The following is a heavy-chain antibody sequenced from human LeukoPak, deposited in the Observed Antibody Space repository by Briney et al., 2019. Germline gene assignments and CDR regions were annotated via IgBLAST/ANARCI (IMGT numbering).Heavy chain of an antibody. V-gene: IGHV3-21*01. CDR3: ARGPGYSGYVR. CDR1: GFTFSSYS. J-gene: IGHJ4*02. D-gene: IGHD5-12*01. CDR2: ISSSSSYM. Sequence: GGSLRLSCAASGFTFSSYSMNWVRQAPGKGLEWVSSISSSSSYMYYADSVKGRFTISRDNAKNSLYLQMNSLRAEDTAVYYCARGPGYSGYVRWGQGTLVTVSS.